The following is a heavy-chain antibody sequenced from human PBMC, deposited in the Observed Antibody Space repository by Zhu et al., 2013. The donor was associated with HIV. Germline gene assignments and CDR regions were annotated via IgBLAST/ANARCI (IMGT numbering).Heavy chain of an antibody. V-gene: IGHV1-69*01. J-gene: IGHJ3*02. D-gene: IGHD1-26*01. CDR1: ADTFSSYA. CDR3: ARGIVVVGATTAFDI. CDR2: IIPIFGST. Sequence: QVQLVQSGADVKKPGSSVKVSCKASADTFSSYAISWVRQAPGQGLEWMGAIIPIFGSTNYAQKFQGRVTITADESTTTAYMELSSLRSEDTAVYFCARGIVVVGATTAFDIWGQGTMVTGLF.